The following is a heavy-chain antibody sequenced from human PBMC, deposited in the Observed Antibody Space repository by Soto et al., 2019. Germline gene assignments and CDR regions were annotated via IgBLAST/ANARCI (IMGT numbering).Heavy chain of an antibody. D-gene: IGHD3-9*01. V-gene: IGHV1-69*13. Sequence: SVKVSCKASGGTFSSYAISWVRQAPGQGLEWMGGIIPIFGTANYAQKFQGRVTITADESTSTAYMELSSLRSEDTAVYYCAREGDDILTGYDYWGQGTLVTVSS. CDR2: IIPIFGTA. CDR1: GGTFSSYA. J-gene: IGHJ4*02. CDR3: AREGDDILTGYDY.